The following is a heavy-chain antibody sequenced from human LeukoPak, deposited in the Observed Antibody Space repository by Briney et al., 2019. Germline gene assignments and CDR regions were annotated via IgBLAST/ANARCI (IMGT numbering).Heavy chain of an antibody. J-gene: IGHJ4*02. CDR2: ISWNSGSI. D-gene: IGHD3-22*01. V-gene: IGHV3-9*01. CDR1: GFTVDDYA. CDR3: AKGPYDSSGYYFYCDY. Sequence: GGSLRLSCAASGFTVDDYAMDWVRQAPGKGLEWVSGISWNSGSIGYADSVKGRFTISRDNAKNSLYLQMNSLRAEDTALYYCAKGPYDSSGYYFYCDYWGQGTLVTVSS.